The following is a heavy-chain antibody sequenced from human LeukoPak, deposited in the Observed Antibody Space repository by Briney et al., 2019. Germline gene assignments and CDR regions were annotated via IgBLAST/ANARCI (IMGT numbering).Heavy chain of an antibody. CDR2: ISNDGSDK. Sequence: GGSLRLSCAASGFTFSSYGMDWVRQAPGKGLEWVAVISNDGSDKYYADSVKGRFTISRDNSKNTLDLQMNSLRVEDTAVYYCAKDRDIVVVPEALGYWGPGTLVPVSS. J-gene: IGHJ4*02. D-gene: IGHD2-2*01. CDR3: AKDRDIVVVPEALGY. V-gene: IGHV3-30*18. CDR1: GFTFSSYG.